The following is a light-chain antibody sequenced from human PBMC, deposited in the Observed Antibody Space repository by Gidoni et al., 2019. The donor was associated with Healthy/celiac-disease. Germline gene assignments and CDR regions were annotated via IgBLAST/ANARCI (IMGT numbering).Light chain of an antibody. CDR1: QSVSSY. V-gene: IGKV3-11*01. J-gene: IGKJ5*01. CDR3: QQRSNWPIT. Sequence: EIVLTQSPATLSLSPGERATLSCRASQSVSSYLAWYPQKPGQAPRLLIYDASNRATGTPARFSGGGSGTDFTLTISSLEPEDFAVYYCQQRSNWPITFGQGTRLEIK. CDR2: DAS.